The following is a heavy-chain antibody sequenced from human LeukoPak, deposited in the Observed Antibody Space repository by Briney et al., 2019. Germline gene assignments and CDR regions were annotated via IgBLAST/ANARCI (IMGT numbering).Heavy chain of an antibody. CDR2: MWYDGSNK. J-gene: IGHJ4*02. CDR1: GFTFSSYG. CDR3: ASTPGGGY. Sequence: GRSLRLSCAASGFTFSSYGMHWVRQAPGKGLEWVAVMWYDGSNKYYADSVKGRFTISRDNSKNTLYLQMNSLRAEDTAVYYCASTPGGGYWGQGTLVTVSS. D-gene: IGHD1-14*01. V-gene: IGHV3-33*01.